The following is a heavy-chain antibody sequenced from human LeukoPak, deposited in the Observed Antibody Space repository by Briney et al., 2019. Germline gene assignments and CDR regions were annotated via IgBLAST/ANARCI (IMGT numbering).Heavy chain of an antibody. CDR3: ARGVVTAAQNWFDP. CDR2: VSGSGSST. J-gene: IGHJ5*02. V-gene: IGHV3-23*01. D-gene: IGHD2-21*02. Sequence: GGSLRLSCAASGFTFSSYGMSGVRQAPGGGLEGGSDVSGSGSSTYYADSVKGRFTISRDNAKNSLYLQMNSLRAEDTAVYYCARGVVTAAQNWFDPWGQGTLVTVSS. CDR1: GFTFSSYG.